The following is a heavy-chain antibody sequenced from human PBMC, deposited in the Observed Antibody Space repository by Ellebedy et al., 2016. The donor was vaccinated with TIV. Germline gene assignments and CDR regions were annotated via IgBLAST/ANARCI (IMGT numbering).Heavy chain of an antibody. CDR1: GHLFTTYG. J-gene: IGHJ6*02. CDR2: INTGNGNT. V-gene: IGHV1-3*04. D-gene: IGHD3-3*01. CDR3: ATREWQDPMDV. Sequence: ASVKVSCXASGHLFTTYGIHWVRQPPGQRLEWMGWINTGNGNTKYSQKLQGRVTITRDTSASTVYMELSSLMSEDTAVYYCATREWQDPMDVWGQGTTVTVSS.